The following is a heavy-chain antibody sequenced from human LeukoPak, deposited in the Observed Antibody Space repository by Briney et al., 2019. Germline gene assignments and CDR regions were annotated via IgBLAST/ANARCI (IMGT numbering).Heavy chain of an antibody. D-gene: IGHD3-10*01. Sequence: ASVKVSCKASGYTFTGYYMHWVRQAPGQGLEWMGWINPNSGGTNYAQKFQGRVTMTRDTSTSTAYMELSRLRSDDTAVYYCARVSITMVRLLDYWGQGTLVTVSS. CDR3: ARVSITMVRLLDY. CDR1: GYTFTGYY. V-gene: IGHV1-2*02. CDR2: INPNSGGT. J-gene: IGHJ4*02.